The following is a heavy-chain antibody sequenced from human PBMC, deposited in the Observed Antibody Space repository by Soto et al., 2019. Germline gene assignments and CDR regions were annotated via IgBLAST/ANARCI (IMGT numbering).Heavy chain of an antibody. CDR2: ISSGGEYI. Sequence: EVQLVESGGGLVKPGGSLRLSCTASGLIFSNYGMNWVRQAAGKRPEWVSSISSGGEYIDYADSVKGRLTISRDNANNILYLQLTSLGVEDTAVYYCATEGAAGAVMGVWGQGTTVTVSS. V-gene: IGHV3-21*06. CDR3: ATEGAAGAVMGV. J-gene: IGHJ6*02. CDR1: GLIFSNYG. D-gene: IGHD6-13*01.